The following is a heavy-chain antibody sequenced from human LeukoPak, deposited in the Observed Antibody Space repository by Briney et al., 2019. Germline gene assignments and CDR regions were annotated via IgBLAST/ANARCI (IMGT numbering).Heavy chain of an antibody. CDR2: ISSSGSTI. J-gene: IGHJ4*02. Sequence: PGGSLRLSCAASGFTFSSYEMNWVRQAPGKGLEWVSYISSSGSTIYYADSVKGRFTISRDNSKNTLYLQMNSLRAEDTAVYYCAKVNGYGEPTDYWGQGTLVTVSS. CDR3: AKVNGYGEPTDY. V-gene: IGHV3-48*03. CDR1: GFTFSSYE. D-gene: IGHD4-17*01.